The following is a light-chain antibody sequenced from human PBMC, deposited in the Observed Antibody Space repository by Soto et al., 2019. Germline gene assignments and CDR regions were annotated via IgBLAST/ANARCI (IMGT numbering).Light chain of an antibody. J-gene: IGLJ1*01. V-gene: IGLV2-8*01. CDR3: SSYAGSLYV. CDR2: EVT. CDR1: SSDVSGYNY. Sequence: QSALTQPPSASGSPGQSVTISCTGTSSDVSGYNYVSWYQQHPGKAPKLMIYEVTKRPSGVPDRFSGSKSGNTASLTVSGLQAEDEADYYCSSYAGSLYVFGTGTKLTVL.